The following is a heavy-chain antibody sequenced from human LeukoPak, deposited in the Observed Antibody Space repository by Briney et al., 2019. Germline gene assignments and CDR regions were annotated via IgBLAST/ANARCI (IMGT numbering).Heavy chain of an antibody. J-gene: IGHJ4*02. D-gene: IGHD3-22*01. CDR2: IYYSGST. V-gene: IGHV4-59*01. CDR3: ARERRSGYPE. CDR1: GGSISSYY. Sequence: KPSETLSLTCTVSGGSISSYYWSWIRQPPGKGLEWIGYIYYSGSTNYNPSLKSRVTISVDTSKNQFSLKLSSVTAADTAVYYCARERRSGYPEGGQGTLVTVSS.